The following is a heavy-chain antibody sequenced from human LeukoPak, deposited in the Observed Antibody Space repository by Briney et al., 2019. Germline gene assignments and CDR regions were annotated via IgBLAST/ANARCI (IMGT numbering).Heavy chain of an antibody. Sequence: HSGGSLRLSCAASGFTFSTSWMSWVRQAPGKGLEWVTNIKPDGSEKYYVDSVKGRFTISRDNAKNSLYLQMNSLRAEDTALYYCARDTVGATDYWGQGTLVTVSS. CDR2: IKPDGSEK. J-gene: IGHJ4*02. V-gene: IGHV3-7*01. CDR3: ARDTVGATDY. CDR1: GFTFSTSW. D-gene: IGHD1-26*01.